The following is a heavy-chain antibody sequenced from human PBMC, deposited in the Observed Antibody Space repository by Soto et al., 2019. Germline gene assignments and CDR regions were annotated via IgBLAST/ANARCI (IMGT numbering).Heavy chain of an antibody. CDR3: AAYYGDDAYCFDH. CDR1: GYSFSSYW. J-gene: IGHJ4*02. Sequence: GESLKISCKVSGYSFSSYWISWVRQMPGKGLEWMGRIDPSDSYTNYSPSFHGHVTISADKSISTAYLQWSSLKASDTAMYYCAAYYGDDAYCFDHWGQGTLVTVSS. CDR2: IDPSDSYT. D-gene: IGHD4-17*01. V-gene: IGHV5-10-1*01.